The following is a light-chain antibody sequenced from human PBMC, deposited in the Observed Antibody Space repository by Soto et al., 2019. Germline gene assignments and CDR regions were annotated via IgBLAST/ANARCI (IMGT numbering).Light chain of an antibody. CDR2: EVT. J-gene: IGLJ1*01. V-gene: IGLV2-8*01. CDR3: TSYAGSNNYV. Sequence: QSALTQPPSASGSPGQSVTISCTGTSSDIGGYNYVSWYRHHPGKAPQLMIYEVTKRPSGVPDRFSGSKSGNTASLTVSGLQADDEADYYCTSYAGSNNYVFGSGTKVTVL. CDR1: SSDIGGYNY.